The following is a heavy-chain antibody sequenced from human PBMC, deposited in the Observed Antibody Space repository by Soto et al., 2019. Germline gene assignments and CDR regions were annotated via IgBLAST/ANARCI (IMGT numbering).Heavy chain of an antibody. CDR2: ISYDGSTA. V-gene: IGHV3-30*18. Sequence: QVQLVESGGGVVQPGGSLTLSCTTSGFTFRNYGMHWVRQAPGKGLEWAAVISYDGSTAHYADSVRGRFTIYRDNSKNTMFLQMNSLRAEDTAVYYCEKEWTEHSSKRYFRHWGQGTLVTVSS. J-gene: IGHJ1*01. CDR3: EKEWTEHSSKRYFRH. CDR1: GFTFRNYG. D-gene: IGHD6-6*01.